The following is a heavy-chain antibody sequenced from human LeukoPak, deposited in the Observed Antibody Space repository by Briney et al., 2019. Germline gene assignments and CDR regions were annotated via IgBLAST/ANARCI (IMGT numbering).Heavy chain of an antibody. J-gene: IGHJ4*02. Sequence: ASVKVSCKASGYTFTDYYMHWVRQAPGQGLEWMGWINPNSGGTNYAQKFQGWVTMTRDTSISTAYMELSRLRSDDTAVYYCARGGYSGYDLHFDYWGQGTLVTVSS. CDR1: GYTFTDYY. CDR3: ARGGYSGYDLHFDY. V-gene: IGHV1-2*04. D-gene: IGHD5-12*01. CDR2: INPNSGGT.